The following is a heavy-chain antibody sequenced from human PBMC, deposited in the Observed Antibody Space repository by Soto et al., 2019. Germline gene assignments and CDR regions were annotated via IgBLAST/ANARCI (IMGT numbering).Heavy chain of an antibody. CDR1: GGSISSGGYY. CDR2: IYYSGST. J-gene: IGHJ4*02. Sequence: QVQLQESGPGLVKPSQTLSLTCTVSGGSISSGGYYWSWIRQHPGKGLEWIGYIYYSGSTYYNPAFKSRVNIPVDSSKNQCSLKLSSVPAADTAVYYCAGIYSGSAGGTLRYWGQGNLVTVSS. D-gene: IGHD1-26*01. CDR3: AGIYSGSAGGTLRY. V-gene: IGHV4-31*03.